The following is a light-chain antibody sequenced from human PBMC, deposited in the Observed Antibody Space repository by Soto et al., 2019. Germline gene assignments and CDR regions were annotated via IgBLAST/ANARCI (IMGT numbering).Light chain of an antibody. CDR2: DAS. Sequence: DIQMTQSPSSLSASVGNRVTITCRASQSISTYLNWYQKKPGKAPNLLIYDASRLQSGVPSRFSGSGGGTEFTLTISSLQPDDFATYYCQQYNSYWTFGQGTKVDIK. V-gene: IGKV1-5*01. J-gene: IGKJ1*01. CDR3: QQYNSYWT. CDR1: QSISTY.